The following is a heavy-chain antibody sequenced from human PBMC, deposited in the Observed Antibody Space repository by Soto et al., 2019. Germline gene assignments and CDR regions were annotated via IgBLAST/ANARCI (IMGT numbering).Heavy chain of an antibody. CDR1: GGSISSYY. Sequence: QVQLQESGPGLVKPSETLSLTCTVSGGSISSYYWSWIRQPPGKGLEWIGYIYYSGSTNYNPSLKSRVTISVDTSKNQFSLKLRSVTAADTAVYYCARDSGYQDYWGQGTLVTVSS. D-gene: IGHD5-12*01. CDR3: ARDSGYQDY. J-gene: IGHJ4*02. CDR2: IYYSGST. V-gene: IGHV4-59*01.